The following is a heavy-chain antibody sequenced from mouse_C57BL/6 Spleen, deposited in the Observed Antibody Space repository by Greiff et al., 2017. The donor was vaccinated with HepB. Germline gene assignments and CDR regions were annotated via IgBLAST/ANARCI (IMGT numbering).Heavy chain of an antibody. J-gene: IGHJ1*03. CDR3: ARRFYGNWHFDV. D-gene: IGHD2-1*01. CDR1: GYTFTDYN. V-gene: IGHV1-18*01. CDR2: INPNNGGT. Sequence: VQLQQSGPELVKPGASVKIPCKASGYTFTDYNMDWVKQSHGKSLEWIGDINPNNGGTIYNQKFKGKATLTVDKSSSTAYMELRSLTSEDTAVYYCARRFYGNWHFDVWGTGTTVTVSS.